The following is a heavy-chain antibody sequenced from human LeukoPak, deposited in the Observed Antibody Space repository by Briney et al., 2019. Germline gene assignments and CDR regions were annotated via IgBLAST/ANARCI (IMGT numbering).Heavy chain of an antibody. CDR1: GFTFSSYW. Sequence: GGSLRLSWAASGFTFSSYWMSWVRQAPGKGLEWVANIKQDGSEKYYANSVKGRFTISRDNSKNTLYLQMNSLRADDTAVYYCAKDWAFMIVRGPRDYWGQGTLVTVSS. CDR2: IKQDGSEK. D-gene: IGHD3-10*01. V-gene: IGHV3-7*01. CDR3: AKDWAFMIVRGPRDY. J-gene: IGHJ4*02.